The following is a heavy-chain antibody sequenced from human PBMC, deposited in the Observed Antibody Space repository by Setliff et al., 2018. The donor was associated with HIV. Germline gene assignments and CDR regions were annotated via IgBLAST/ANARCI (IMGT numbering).Heavy chain of an antibody. V-gene: IGHV4-39*01. CDR1: GGSISSSSYY. CDR2: IYYSGST. J-gene: IGHJ4*02. CDR3: ARGLSFYDPGGFDY. Sequence: SETLSLTCTVSGGSISSSSYYWGWIRQPPGKGLEWIGSIYYSGSTYYNPSLKSRVTISVDTSKNQLSLKLSSVTAADTAVYYCARGLSFYDPGGFDYWGQGTLVTVSS. D-gene: IGHD3-22*01.